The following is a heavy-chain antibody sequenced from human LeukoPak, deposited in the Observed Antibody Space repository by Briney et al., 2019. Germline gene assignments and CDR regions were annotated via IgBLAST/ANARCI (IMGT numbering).Heavy chain of an antibody. CDR3: AKDVLGTFDY. V-gene: IGHV1-18*01. J-gene: IGHJ4*02. CDR2: ISAYNGNT. D-gene: IGHD7-27*01. Sequence: GASVKVSCKASGYAFTSYGISWVRQAPGQGLEWMGWISAYNGNTNYAQKLQGRVTMTTDTSTSTAYMELSSLRSEDTAVYYCAKDVLGTFDYWGQGTLVTVSS. CDR1: GYAFTSYG.